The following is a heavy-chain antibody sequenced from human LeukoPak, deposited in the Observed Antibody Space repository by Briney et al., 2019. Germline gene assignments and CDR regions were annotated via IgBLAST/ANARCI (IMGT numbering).Heavy chain of an antibody. Sequence: GGSLRLSCAASGFTFSSYAMSWVRQAPGKGLEWVSAISGSGGSTYYADSVKGRFTISRDNSENALYLQMNSLRAEDTAVYYCAKGGAAAGFYDWGQGTLVTVSS. CDR1: GFTFSSYA. D-gene: IGHD6-13*01. CDR2: ISGSGGST. J-gene: IGHJ4*02. CDR3: AKGGAAAGFYD. V-gene: IGHV3-23*01.